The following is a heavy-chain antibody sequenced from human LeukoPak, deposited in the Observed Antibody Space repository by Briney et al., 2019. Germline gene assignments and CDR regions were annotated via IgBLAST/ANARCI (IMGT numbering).Heavy chain of an antibody. V-gene: IGHV3-48*04. D-gene: IGHD6-13*01. J-gene: IGHJ4*02. CDR3: ARGLIAAGGFDY. CDR1: GFTISSYS. CDR2: ISSSSSTI. Sequence: GGSLRLSCAASGFTISSYSMNWVRQAPGKGLEWVSHISSSSSTIYYADSVKGRFTISRDNAKNSLYLQMNSLRAEDTAVYYCARGLIAAGGFDYWGQGTLVTVSS.